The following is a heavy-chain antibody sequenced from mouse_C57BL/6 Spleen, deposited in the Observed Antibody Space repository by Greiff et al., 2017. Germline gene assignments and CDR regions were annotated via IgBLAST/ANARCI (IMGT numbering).Heavy chain of an antibody. CDR3: ANYGSSLYYAMDY. D-gene: IGHD1-1*01. Sequence: APLKESGPGLLAPSPSLSNTCPVSGFSLTSHGVSWVRPPPGKGLEWLGVIWGDGSTNYHSALISRLSISKDNSKSQVFLKLNSLQTDDTATYYCANYGSSLYYAMDYWGQGTSVTVSS. CDR1: GFSLTSHG. CDR2: IWGDGST. J-gene: IGHJ4*01. V-gene: IGHV2-3*01.